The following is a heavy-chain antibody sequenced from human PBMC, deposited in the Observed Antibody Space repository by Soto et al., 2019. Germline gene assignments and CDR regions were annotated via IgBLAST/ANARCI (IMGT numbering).Heavy chain of an antibody. V-gene: IGHV3-33*01. CDR2: IWYDGSNK. Sequence: PGGSLRLSCAASGFTFSSYGMHLVRQAPGKGLEWVAVIWYDGSNKYYADSVKGRFTISRDNSKNTLYLQMNSLRAEDTAVYYCARDYLDMVRGVFDYWGQGTLVTVSS. J-gene: IGHJ4*02. D-gene: IGHD3-10*01. CDR1: GFTFSSYG. CDR3: ARDYLDMVRGVFDY.